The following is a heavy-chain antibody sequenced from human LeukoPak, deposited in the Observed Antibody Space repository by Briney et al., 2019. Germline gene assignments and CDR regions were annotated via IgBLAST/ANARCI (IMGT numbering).Heavy chain of an antibody. V-gene: IGHV4-34*01. CDR2: INHSGST. Sequence: PSETLSLTCAVYGGSFSGYYWSWIRQPPGKGLEWNGEINHSGSTNYNPSLKSRVTISVDTSKNQFSLKLSSVTAADTAVYYCARGLGVVVIHTSAFDIWGKGTMVTVSS. CDR3: ARGLGVVVIHTSAFDI. D-gene: IGHD3-22*01. J-gene: IGHJ3*02. CDR1: GGSFSGYY.